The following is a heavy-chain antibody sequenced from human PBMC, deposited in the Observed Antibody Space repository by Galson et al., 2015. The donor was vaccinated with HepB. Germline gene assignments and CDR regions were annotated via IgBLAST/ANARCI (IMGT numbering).Heavy chain of an antibody. CDR3: AKVDLDSFAGTFYYYGMAV. J-gene: IGHJ6*02. CDR1: GFTFDTYA. CDR2: ISASGGTT. Sequence: SLRLSCAASGFTFDTYAMTWVRQAPGKGLEWVSGISASGGTTYYTDSVKGRFIISRDNSKSTLYLLMNSLRAEDTAVYYCAKVDLDSFAGTFYYYGMAVWGQGTTVTVSS. V-gene: IGHV3-23*01. D-gene: IGHD6-13*01.